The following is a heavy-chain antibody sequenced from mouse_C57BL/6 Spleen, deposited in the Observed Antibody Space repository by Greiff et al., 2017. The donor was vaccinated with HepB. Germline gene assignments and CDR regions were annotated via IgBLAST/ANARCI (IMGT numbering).Heavy chain of an antibody. CDR3: TTGDYRSYFDV. CDR1: GFNIKDYY. Sequence: VQLQQSGAELVRPGASVKLSCTASGFNIKDYYMHWVKQRPEQGLEWIGRIDPEDGDTEYAPKFQGKATMTAATASNTAYLQLSSLTSEDTAVYSCTTGDYRSYFDVWGTGTTVTVSS. V-gene: IGHV14-1*01. CDR2: IDPEDGDT. D-gene: IGHD5-5*01. J-gene: IGHJ1*03.